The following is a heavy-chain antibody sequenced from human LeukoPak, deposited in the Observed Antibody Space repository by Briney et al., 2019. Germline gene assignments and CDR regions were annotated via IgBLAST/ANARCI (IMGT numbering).Heavy chain of an antibody. CDR1: GFTFDDYA. J-gene: IGHJ6*03. Sequence: GRSLRLSCAASGFTFDDYAMHWVRQAPGKGLERVSGISWNSGSIGYADSVKGRFTISRDNSKSSLYLQMNSLRAEDMALYYCAKGGGGYSYYYYMDVWRKGTTVTVSS. D-gene: IGHD3-10*01. CDR3: AKGGGGYSYYYYMDV. CDR2: ISWNSGSI. V-gene: IGHV3-9*03.